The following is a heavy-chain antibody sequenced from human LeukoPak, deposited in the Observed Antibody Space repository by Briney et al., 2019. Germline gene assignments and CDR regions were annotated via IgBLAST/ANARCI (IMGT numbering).Heavy chain of an antibody. CDR2: ITGSGGDT. CDR1: GFSFSSYG. Sequence: PGGSLRLSCAASGFSFSSYGMSWVRQAPGKGLEWVSAITGSGGDTYHADSVRGRFTISRDNSKNTLYLQMNSLRAEDTAVYYCAKLDSGYEGQLYWGQGTLVTVSS. V-gene: IGHV3-23*01. CDR3: AKLDSGYEGQLY. D-gene: IGHD5-12*01. J-gene: IGHJ4*02.